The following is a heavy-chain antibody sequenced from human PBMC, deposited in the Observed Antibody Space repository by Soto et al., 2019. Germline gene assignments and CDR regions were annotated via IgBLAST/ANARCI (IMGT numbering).Heavy chain of an antibody. CDR3: AREGDYGDYYFDY. CDR2: INPGNGNA. J-gene: IGHJ4*02. D-gene: IGHD4-17*01. V-gene: IGHV1-3*01. Sequence: ASVKVSCKASGYTFTSYAMHWVRQAPGQRLEWMGRINPGNGNAKYAQKFQGRVTITADKSTSTAYMELSSLRSEDTAVYYCAREGDYGDYYFDYWGQGTLVTVSS. CDR1: GYTFTSYA.